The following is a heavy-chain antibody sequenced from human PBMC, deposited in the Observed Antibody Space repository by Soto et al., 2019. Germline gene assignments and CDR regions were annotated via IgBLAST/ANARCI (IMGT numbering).Heavy chain of an antibody. CDR3: ASVAPTVSKYYFDY. CDR1: GGTIGDHY. D-gene: IGHD4-4*01. V-gene: IGHV4-34*01. J-gene: IGHJ4*02. Sequence: VDGGTIGDHYCRRIRKNPGKGLEWIGEINHSGSTNYNPSLKSRVTISVDTSKNQFSLKLSSVTAADTAVYYCASVAPTVSKYYFDYWGQGTLVTVSS. CDR2: INHSGST.